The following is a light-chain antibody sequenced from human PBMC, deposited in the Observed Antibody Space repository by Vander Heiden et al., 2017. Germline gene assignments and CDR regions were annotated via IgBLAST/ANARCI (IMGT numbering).Light chain of an antibody. CDR2: GAS. CDR1: QSVSSSY. V-gene: IGKV3-20*01. Sequence: EIVLTQSPGTLSLSPGERATLSCRASQSVSSSYLAWYQQKPGQAPRLLIYGASSRATGIPDRFSGSGSGTDFTLTISRLEPEDFAVYYCQQEGSPPGVFGQGTKMEIK. CDR3: QQEGSPPGV. J-gene: IGKJ2*01.